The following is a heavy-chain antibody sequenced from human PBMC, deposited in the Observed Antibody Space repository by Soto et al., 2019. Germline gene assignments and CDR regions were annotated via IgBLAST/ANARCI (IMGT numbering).Heavy chain of an antibody. D-gene: IGHD5-12*01. CDR3: AHKGDGYKGFKY. V-gene: IGHV2-5*02. CDR1: GFSLSTSGVG. CDR2: IYWDDDK. Sequence: QITLKESGPPLVKPTQTLTLACTFSGFSLSTSGVGVGWIRQPPGKALEWLALIYWDDDKRYSPSLKSRLTITQATSKHQVVLTMTTMAPVDTATYYCAHKGDGYKGFKYWGQGPLVTVSS. J-gene: IGHJ4*02.